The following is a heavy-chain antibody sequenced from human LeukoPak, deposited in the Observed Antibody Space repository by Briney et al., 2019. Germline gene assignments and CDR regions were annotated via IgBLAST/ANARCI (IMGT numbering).Heavy chain of an antibody. Sequence: GRSLRLSCAASGFTFDDYAMHWVRQAPGKGLEWVSGITWNSGSIHYADSVKGRFTISRDNAKNSLFLQMNSLRAEDTALYYCAKAPGRVVAAFDIWGQGTMVTVSS. CDR2: ITWNSGSI. J-gene: IGHJ3*02. D-gene: IGHD1-14*01. V-gene: IGHV3-9*01. CDR1: GFTFDDYA. CDR3: AKAPGRVVAAFDI.